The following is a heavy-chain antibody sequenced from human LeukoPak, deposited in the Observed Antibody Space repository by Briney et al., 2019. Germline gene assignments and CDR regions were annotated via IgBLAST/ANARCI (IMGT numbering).Heavy chain of an antibody. CDR2: INHSGST. CDR1: GGSFSGYY. Sequence: SETLPLTCAVYGGSFSGYYWSWIRQPPGKGLEWIGEINHSGSTNYNPSLKSRVTISVDTSKNQFSLKLSSVTAADTAVYYCARKIYRGLRAAAAGFFDSWGQGTLVPVSS. V-gene: IGHV4-34*01. D-gene: IGHD6-13*01. J-gene: IGHJ4*02. CDR3: ARKIYRGLRAAAAGFFDS.